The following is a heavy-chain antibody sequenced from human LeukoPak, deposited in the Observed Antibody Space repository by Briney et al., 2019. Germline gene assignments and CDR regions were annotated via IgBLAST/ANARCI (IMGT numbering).Heavy chain of an antibody. J-gene: IGHJ6*03. CDR2: IHHTGST. V-gene: IGHV4-38-2*01. Sequence: SETLSLTCSVSGDSVSSIYYWGWIRQSPGKGLEWIGTIHHTGSTYYKPSLESRVTISLDMSKNQFSLKLSSVTAADTAVYYYARLVLYMDVWGKGTTVTVSS. CDR3: ARLVLYMDV. D-gene: IGHD2-8*01. CDR1: GDSVSSIYY.